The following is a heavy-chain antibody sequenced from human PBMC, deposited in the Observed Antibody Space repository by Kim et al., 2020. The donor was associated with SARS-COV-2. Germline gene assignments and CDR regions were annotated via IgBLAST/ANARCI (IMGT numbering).Heavy chain of an antibody. D-gene: IGHD6-6*01. Sequence: SPSFQGQVTISADKSISTAYLQWSSLKASDTAMYYCARQSSIAASSDYWGQGTLVTVSS. V-gene: IGHV5-51*01. CDR3: ARQSSIAASSDY. J-gene: IGHJ4*02.